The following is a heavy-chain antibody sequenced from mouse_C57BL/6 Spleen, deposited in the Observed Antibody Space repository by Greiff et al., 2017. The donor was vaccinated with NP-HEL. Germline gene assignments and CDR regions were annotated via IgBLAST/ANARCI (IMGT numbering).Heavy chain of an antibody. D-gene: IGHD3-2*02. CDR1: GYTFTSYW. V-gene: IGHV1-52*01. CDR3: ARLDSSGYVSYFDY. J-gene: IGHJ2*01. CDR2: IDPSDSET. Sequence: QVQLQQPGAELVRPGSSVKLSCKASGYTFTSYWMHWVKQRPIQGLEWIGNIDPSDSETHYNQKFKDKATLTVDKSSSTAYMQLSSLTSEDSAVYYCARLDSSGYVSYFDYWGQGTTLTVSS.